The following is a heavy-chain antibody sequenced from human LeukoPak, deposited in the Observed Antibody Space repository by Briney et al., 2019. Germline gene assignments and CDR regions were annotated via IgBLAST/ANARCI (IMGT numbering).Heavy chain of an antibody. D-gene: IGHD3-3*01. CDR2: IWFDGSVK. CDR3: AKDTAVQFLEPAF. J-gene: IGHJ4*02. Sequence: GGSLRLSCAASGFTFNTHGMHWVRQAPGKGLEWVAAIWFDGSVKHYSDAVKGRFTISRDNSLNTLYLQMNSLRVEDTAIYYWAKDTAVQFLEPAFWGQGTLVTVSS. V-gene: IGHV3-33*06. CDR1: GFTFNTHG.